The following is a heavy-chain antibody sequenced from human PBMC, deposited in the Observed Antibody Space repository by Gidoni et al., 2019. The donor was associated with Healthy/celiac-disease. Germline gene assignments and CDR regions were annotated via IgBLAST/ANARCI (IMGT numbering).Heavy chain of an antibody. D-gene: IGHD3-9*01. J-gene: IGHJ6*02. CDR3: ARERILTGTIGYYGMDV. CDR2: IIPIFGTA. Sequence: QVQLVQSGAEVKKPGSSVKVSCKASGGTFSSSAISWVRQAPGQGLEWMGGIIPIFGTANYAQKFQGRVTITADESTSTAYMELSSLRSEDTAVYYCARERILTGTIGYYGMDVWGQGTTVTVSS. CDR1: GGTFSSSA. V-gene: IGHV1-69*01.